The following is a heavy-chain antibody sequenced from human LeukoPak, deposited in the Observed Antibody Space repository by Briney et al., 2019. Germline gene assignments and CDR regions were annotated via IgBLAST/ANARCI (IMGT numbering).Heavy chain of an antibody. CDR2: INPSGGST. CDR3: ARGHLLWFGESPGVDFDY. V-gene: IGHV1-46*01. Sequence: ASVKVSCKASGYTFTSYYMHWVRQAPGQGLERMGIINPSGGSTSYAQKFQGRVTMTRDTSTSTVYMELSSLRSEDTAVYYCARGHLLWFGESPGVDFDYWGQGTLVTVSS. CDR1: GYTFTSYY. D-gene: IGHD3-10*01. J-gene: IGHJ4*02.